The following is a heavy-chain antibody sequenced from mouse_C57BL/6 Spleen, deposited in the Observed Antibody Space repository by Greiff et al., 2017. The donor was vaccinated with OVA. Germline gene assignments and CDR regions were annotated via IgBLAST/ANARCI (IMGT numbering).Heavy chain of an antibody. CDR2: IDPSDSYT. D-gene: IGHD1-1*01. CDR3: ARRGFTTESDY. Sequence: QVQLQQPGAELVKPGASVKLSCKASGYTFTSYWMQWVKQRPGQGLEWIGEIDPSDSYTNYNQKFKGKATLTVDTSSSTAYMQLSILTSEDSAVYYCARRGFTTESDYWGQCTTLTVSS. V-gene: IGHV1-50*01. J-gene: IGHJ2*01. CDR1: GYTFTSYW.